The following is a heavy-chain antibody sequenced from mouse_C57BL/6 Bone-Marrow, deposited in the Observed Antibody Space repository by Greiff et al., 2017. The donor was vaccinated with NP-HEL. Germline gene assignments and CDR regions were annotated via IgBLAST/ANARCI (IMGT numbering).Heavy chain of an antibody. D-gene: IGHD4-1*01. Sequence: QVQLQQSGPELVKPGASVKISCKASGYAFSSSWMNWVKQRPGKGLEWIGRIYPGEGDTNYNGKFKGKATLTADKSSSTAYMQLSSLTSEDSAVYFCARGGGLTGAWFAYWGQGTLVTVSA. V-gene: IGHV1-82*01. CDR2: IYPGEGDT. J-gene: IGHJ3*01. CDR1: GYAFSSSW. CDR3: ARGGGLTGAWFAY.